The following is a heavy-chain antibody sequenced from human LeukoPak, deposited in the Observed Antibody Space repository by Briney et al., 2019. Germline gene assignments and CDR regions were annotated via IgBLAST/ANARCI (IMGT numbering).Heavy chain of an antibody. Sequence: SETLSLTCTVSGGSISSYYWSWIRQPPGKGLEWIGYIYYSGSTNYNPSLKSRVTISVDTSKNQFSLKLSSVTAADTAVYYCARVFGSGYYYQNDWGQGTLVTVSS. D-gene: IGHD3-22*01. CDR1: GGSISSYY. CDR3: ARVFGSGYYYQND. J-gene: IGHJ4*02. CDR2: IYYSGST. V-gene: IGHV4-59*01.